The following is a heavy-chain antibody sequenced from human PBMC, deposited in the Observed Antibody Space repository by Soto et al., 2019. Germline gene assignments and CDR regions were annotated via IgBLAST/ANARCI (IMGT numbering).Heavy chain of an antibody. Sequence: SETLSLTCTVSGGSISSYYRSWIRQLPGKGLEWIGYIYYSGSTNYNPSLKSRVTISVDTSKNQFSLKLSSVTAADTAVYYCARWLGWDYFDYWGQGTLVTVSS. J-gene: IGHJ4*02. CDR3: ARWLGWDYFDY. CDR2: IYYSGST. D-gene: IGHD3-16*01. V-gene: IGHV4-59*01. CDR1: GGSISSYY.